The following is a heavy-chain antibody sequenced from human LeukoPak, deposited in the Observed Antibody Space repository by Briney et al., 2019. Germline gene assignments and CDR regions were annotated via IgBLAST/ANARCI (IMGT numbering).Heavy chain of an antibody. CDR3: ARRVYDSSGYDWDY. CDR1: GGTFSSYA. CDR2: IIPIFGTA. D-gene: IGHD3-22*01. V-gene: IGHV1-69*06. J-gene: IGHJ4*02. Sequence: SVKVSCKASGGTFSSYAISWVRQAPGQGLEWMGGIIPIFGTANYAQKFQGRVTITADKSTSTAYMELSSLRSDDTAVYYCARRVYDSSGYDWDYWGQGTLVTVSS.